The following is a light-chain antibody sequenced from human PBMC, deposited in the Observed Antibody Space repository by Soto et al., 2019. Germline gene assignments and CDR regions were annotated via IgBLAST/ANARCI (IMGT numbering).Light chain of an antibody. CDR3: QQRYSTLWT. CDR1: QSISSY. J-gene: IGKJ1*01. V-gene: IGKV1-39*01. CDR2: AAS. Sequence: DIQMTKSPSSLSASVGDRVTITSRASQSISSYLNWYQQKPGKAPKLLIYAASSLQSGVPSRFSGRGSGTDFTLTISSLQPEDFATYYGQQRYSTLWTFGQGTKVEIK.